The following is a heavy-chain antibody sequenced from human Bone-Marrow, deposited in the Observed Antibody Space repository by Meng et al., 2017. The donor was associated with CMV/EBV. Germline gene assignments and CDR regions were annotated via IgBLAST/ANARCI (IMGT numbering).Heavy chain of an antibody. CDR1: GFTFSSFS. CDR3: ARGILWFGEFDYGMDV. V-gene: IGHV3-21*01. J-gene: IGHJ6*02. CDR2: VSSSSSYI. Sequence: GGSLRLSCAASGFTFSSFSMNWVRQAPGKGLEWVSSVSSSSSYIYYADSVKGRFTISRDNAKNSLYLQMNSLRAEDTAVYYCARGILWFGEFDYGMDVWGQGPTVTVSS. D-gene: IGHD3-10*01.